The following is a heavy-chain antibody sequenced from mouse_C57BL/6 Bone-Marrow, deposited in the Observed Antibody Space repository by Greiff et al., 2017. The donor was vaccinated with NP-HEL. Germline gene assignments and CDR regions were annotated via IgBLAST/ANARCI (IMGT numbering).Heavy chain of an antibody. J-gene: IGHJ2*01. CDR3: ARGTGRGYLDY. CDR1: GFSLTSYG. D-gene: IGHD4-1*01. Sequence: VKLMESGPGLVAPSQSLSITCTVSGFSLTSYGVHWVRQPPGKGLEWLVVIWSGGSTTNNSALNSRLSISKDNSKSKVYIKMNSLQTEDTAMYYCARGTGRGYLDYGGRGTTLTVSA. CDR2: IWSGGST. V-gene: IGHV2-6*03.